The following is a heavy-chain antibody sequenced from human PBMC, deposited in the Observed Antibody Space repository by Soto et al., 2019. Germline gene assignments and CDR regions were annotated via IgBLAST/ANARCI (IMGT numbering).Heavy chain of an antibody. D-gene: IGHD3-9*01. Sequence: PSETLSLTCTVSGGSISSGGYYWGWIRQPPGKGLEWIGSIYYSGSTYYNPSLKSRVTISVDTSKNQFSLKLSSVTAADTAVYYCARQGYDILTGPDYYYYGMDVWGQGTTVTVSS. CDR2: IYYSGST. J-gene: IGHJ6*02. V-gene: IGHV4-39*01. CDR3: ARQGYDILTGPDYYYYGMDV. CDR1: GGSISSGGYY.